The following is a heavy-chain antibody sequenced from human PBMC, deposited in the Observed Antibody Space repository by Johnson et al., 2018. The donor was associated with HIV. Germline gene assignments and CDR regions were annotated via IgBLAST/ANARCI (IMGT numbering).Heavy chain of an antibody. V-gene: IGHV3-23*04. CDR2: ISGSGGST. J-gene: IGHJ3*02. Sequence: VQLVESGGGLVQPGGSLRLSCAASGFTFSSYAMSWVRQAPGKGLEWVSAISGSGGSTYYADSVKGRFTISRDNSKNTLYRQMNSLRAEDTAVYYCAKDGHSYGRGPDAFDIWGQGTMVTVSS. D-gene: IGHD5-18*01. CDR3: AKDGHSYGRGPDAFDI. CDR1: GFTFSSYA.